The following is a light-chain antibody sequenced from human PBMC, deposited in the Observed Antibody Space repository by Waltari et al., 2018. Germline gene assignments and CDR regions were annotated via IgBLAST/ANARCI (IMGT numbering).Light chain of an antibody. Sequence: QLVLTQSPSASASLGASVKLTCTLSSGHSNNIIAWLQQRPEKGPRYLMKVNSDGSHNKGDEIPDRFSGSSSGAELYLTIFSVQSEDEADYYCQTGGHGTWVFGGGTTLTVL. CDR2: VNSDGSH. CDR1: SGHSNNI. V-gene: IGLV4-69*01. CDR3: QTGGHGTWV. J-gene: IGLJ3*02.